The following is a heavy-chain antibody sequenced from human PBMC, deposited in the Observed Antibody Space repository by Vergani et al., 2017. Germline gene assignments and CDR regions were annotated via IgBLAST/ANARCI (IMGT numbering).Heavy chain of an antibody. J-gene: IGHJ3*01. CDR1: GFTFSSYS. CDR2: ISSSSSTI. CDR3: AKVCGSTSCPYGGGAFDV. V-gene: IGHV3-48*01. Sequence: EVQLVESGGGLVQPGGSLRLSCAASGFTFSSYSMNWVRQAPGKGLEWVSYISSSSSTIYYADSVKGRFTISRDNAKNSLYLQMTDLRAEDTATYYCAKVCGSTSCPYGGGAFDVWGHGTMVTVSS. D-gene: IGHD2-2*01.